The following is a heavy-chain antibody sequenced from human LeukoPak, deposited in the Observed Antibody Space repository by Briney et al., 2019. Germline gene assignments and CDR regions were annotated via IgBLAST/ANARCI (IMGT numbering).Heavy chain of an antibody. J-gene: IGHJ4*02. V-gene: IGHV3-48*03. Sequence: GGSLRLSCAASGFTLSSYEMNWVRQAPGKGLEWVSYISSSGSTIYYADSVKGRFTISRDNAKNSLYLQMNSLRAEDTAVYYCARVDVGATSDYWGQGTLVTVSS. D-gene: IGHD1-26*01. CDR2: ISSSGSTI. CDR1: GFTLSSYE. CDR3: ARVDVGATSDY.